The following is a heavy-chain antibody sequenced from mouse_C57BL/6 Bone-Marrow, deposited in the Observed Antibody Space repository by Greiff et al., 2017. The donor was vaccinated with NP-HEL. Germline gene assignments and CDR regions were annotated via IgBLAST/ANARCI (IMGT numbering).Heavy chain of an antibody. D-gene: IGHD1-1*01. CDR3: ARGFVTTVVATNFDD. CDR1: GYTFTSYW. Sequence: QVQLQQPGAELVKPGASVKLSCKASGYTFTSYWMHWVKQRPGRGLEWIGRIDPNSGGTKYNEKFKSKATLTVDKPSSTAYMQLSSLTSEDSAVYDCARGFVTTVVATNFDDWGQGTTLTVSS. CDR2: IDPNSGGT. J-gene: IGHJ2*01. V-gene: IGHV1-72*01.